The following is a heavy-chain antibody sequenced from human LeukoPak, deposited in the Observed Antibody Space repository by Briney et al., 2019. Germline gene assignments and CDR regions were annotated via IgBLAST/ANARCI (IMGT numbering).Heavy chain of an antibody. CDR2: ISGSGGST. Sequence: GGSLRLSCAASGFTFSSYAMSWVRQAPGKGLEWVSAISGSGGSTYYADSVKGRFTISRDNSKNTLYLQMNSLRAEDTAVYYCATDRSGSYYFDYWGQGTLVTVSS. V-gene: IGHV3-23*01. D-gene: IGHD1-26*01. CDR3: ATDRSGSYYFDY. J-gene: IGHJ4*02. CDR1: GFTFSSYA.